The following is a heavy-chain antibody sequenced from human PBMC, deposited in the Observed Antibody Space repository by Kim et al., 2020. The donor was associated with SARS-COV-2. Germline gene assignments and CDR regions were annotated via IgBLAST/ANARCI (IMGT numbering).Heavy chain of an antibody. D-gene: IGHD6-13*01. CDR3: AREPKKQQLVYKWFDP. Sequence: KFHGRVTMTRDTSISTAYMELSRLRSDDTAVYYCAREPKKQQLVYKWFDPWGQGTLVTVSS. V-gene: IGHV1-2*02. J-gene: IGHJ5*02.